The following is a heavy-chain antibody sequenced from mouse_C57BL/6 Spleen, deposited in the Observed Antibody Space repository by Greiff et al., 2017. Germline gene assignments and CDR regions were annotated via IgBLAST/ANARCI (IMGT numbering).Heavy chain of an antibody. CDR2: INPGSGGT. V-gene: IGHV1-54*01. D-gene: IGHD1-1*01. Sequence: QVQLQQSGAELVRPGTSVKVSCKASGYAFTNYLIEWVKQRPGQGLEWIGVINPGSGGTNYNEKFKGKATLTADKSSSTAYMQLSSLTSEDSAVYFCAGVITADFSWFAYWGQGTLVTVSA. CDR1: GYAFTNYL. CDR3: AGVITADFSWFAY. J-gene: IGHJ3*01.